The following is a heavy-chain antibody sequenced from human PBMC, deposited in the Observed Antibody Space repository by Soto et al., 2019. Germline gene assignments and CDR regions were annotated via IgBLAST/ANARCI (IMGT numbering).Heavy chain of an antibody. CDR3: AKDPNYDFWSGYSGSGWFDP. J-gene: IGHJ5*02. Sequence: GGSLRLSCAASGFTFSSYSMNWVRQAPGKGLEWVSSISSSSSYIYYADSVKGRFTISRDNAKNSLYLQMNSLRAEDTAVYYCAKDPNYDFWSGYSGSGWFDPWGQGTLVTVSS. CDR2: ISSSSSYI. D-gene: IGHD3-3*01. V-gene: IGHV3-21*01. CDR1: GFTFSSYS.